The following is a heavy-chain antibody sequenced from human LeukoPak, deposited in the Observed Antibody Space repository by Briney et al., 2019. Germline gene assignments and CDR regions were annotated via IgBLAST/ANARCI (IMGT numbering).Heavy chain of an antibody. J-gene: IGHJ5*02. CDR1: GFTFSTYS. CDR3: ARDGVVAPPNWCDP. D-gene: IGHD3-3*01. Sequence: GGSLRLSCAASGFTFSTYSMNWVRQAPGKGLEWLSYISSSSSTIYYADSVKGRFTISRDNAKNSLYLQMNRLRAEDTALYYCARDGVVAPPNWCDPWGQGTLVTVSS. V-gene: IGHV3-48*01. CDR2: ISSSSSTI.